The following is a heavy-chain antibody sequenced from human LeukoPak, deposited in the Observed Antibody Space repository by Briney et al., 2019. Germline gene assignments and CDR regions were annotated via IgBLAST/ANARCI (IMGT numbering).Heavy chain of an antibody. D-gene: IGHD5-24*01. Sequence: TSETLSLTCAVYGGSFSGYYWSWIRQPPGKGLEWIGEVNHSGSTNYNPSLKSRVTISVDTSKNQFSLKLSSVTAADTAVYYCARDTEGGYNPTYYYYYYYMDVWGKGTTVTISS. CDR2: VNHSGST. CDR1: GGSFSGYY. CDR3: ARDTEGGYNPTYYYYYYYMDV. V-gene: IGHV4-34*01. J-gene: IGHJ6*03.